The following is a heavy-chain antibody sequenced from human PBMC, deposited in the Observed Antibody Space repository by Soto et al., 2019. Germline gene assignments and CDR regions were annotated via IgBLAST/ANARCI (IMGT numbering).Heavy chain of an antibody. CDR3: ARRGPTYYYDSSGYYYGDY. D-gene: IGHD3-22*01. CDR1: GYTFTSYY. CDR2: INPSGGST. Sequence: ASVKVSCKASGYTFTSYYMHWVRQAPGQGLEWMGIINPSGGSTSYAQKFQGRVTMTRDTSTSTVYMELSSLRSEDTAVYYCARRGPTYYYDSSGYYYGDYWGQETLVTSPQ. J-gene: IGHJ4*02. V-gene: IGHV1-46*01.